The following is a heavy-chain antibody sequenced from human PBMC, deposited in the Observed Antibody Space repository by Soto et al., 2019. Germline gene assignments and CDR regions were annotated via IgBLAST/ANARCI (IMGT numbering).Heavy chain of an antibody. CDR1: GYTFTSYD. CDR2: MNRNSGNT. D-gene: IGHD2-15*01. Sequence: QVQLVQSGAEVKKPGASVKVSCKASGYTFTSYDINWVRQATGQGLEWMGWMNRNSGNTGYAQKFQGRVTMTRNTSXTTTYXXLSSLRSEDTALYYCARARRYCSGGSCKETRSFDYWGQGTLVTVSS. CDR3: ARARRYCSGGSCKETRSFDY. V-gene: IGHV1-8*01. J-gene: IGHJ4*02.